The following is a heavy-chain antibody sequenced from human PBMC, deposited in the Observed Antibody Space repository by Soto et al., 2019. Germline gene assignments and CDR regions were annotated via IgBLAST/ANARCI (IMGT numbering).Heavy chain of an antibody. CDR1: GFSLSTSGVG. CDR2: IYWNDDK. CDR3: AHSLMTDDYVWGSYRPYFDY. Sequence: QITLKESGPTLVKPTQTLTLTCTFSGFSLSTSGVGVGWIRQPPGKALEWLALIYWNDDKRYSPSLKSRLTITKDTSKNQVVLTMTNMDPVDTATYYCAHSLMTDDYVWGSYRPYFDYWGQGTLVTVSS. D-gene: IGHD3-16*02. V-gene: IGHV2-5*01. J-gene: IGHJ4*02.